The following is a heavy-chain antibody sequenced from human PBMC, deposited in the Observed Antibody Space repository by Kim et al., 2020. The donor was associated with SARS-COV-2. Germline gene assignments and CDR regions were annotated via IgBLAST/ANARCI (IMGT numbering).Heavy chain of an antibody. V-gene: IGHV5-51*01. D-gene: IGHD4-17*01. CDR2: IYPGDSDT. Sequence: GESLKISCKGSGYSFTSYWIGWVRQMPGKGLVWMGIIYPGDSDTRYSPSFKGPVTITADKSIRTAYLQWSSLKASDTAMYYCASPRGKMTTVTYNAFDIWGQGAMVTVSS. CDR1: GYSFTSYW. J-gene: IGHJ3*02. CDR3: ASPRGKMTTVTYNAFDI.